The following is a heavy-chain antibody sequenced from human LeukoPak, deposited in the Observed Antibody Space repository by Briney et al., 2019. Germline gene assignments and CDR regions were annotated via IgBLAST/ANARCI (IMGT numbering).Heavy chain of an antibody. J-gene: IGHJ4*02. CDR3: ARDGGSGYYAFDY. CDR2: IVPIFGTA. CDR1: GYTFTSFG. V-gene: IGHV1-69*13. Sequence: ASVKVSCKASGYTFTSFGINWVRQAPGQGLEWMGAIVPIFGTADYGQKFQGRVTITADESTSTSYMEVSSLRFEDTAVYYCARDGGSGYYAFDYWGQGTLVTVSS. D-gene: IGHD5-12*01.